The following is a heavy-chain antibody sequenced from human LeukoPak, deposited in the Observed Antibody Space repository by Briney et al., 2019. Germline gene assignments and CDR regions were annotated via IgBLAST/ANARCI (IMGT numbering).Heavy chain of an antibody. CDR1: GYGFTSHW. V-gene: IGHV5-51*01. J-gene: IGHJ4*02. CDR2: VYPGDSDT. Sequence: GESLKISCKGSGYGFTSHWIGWVRQMPGKGLEWMGIVYPGDSDTRYSPSFQGQVTISANKSISTAYLQWSSLKASDTAMYYCARHGGYGGNQKAHFDYWGQGTLVTVSS. CDR3: ARHGGYGGNQKAHFDY. D-gene: IGHD4-23*01.